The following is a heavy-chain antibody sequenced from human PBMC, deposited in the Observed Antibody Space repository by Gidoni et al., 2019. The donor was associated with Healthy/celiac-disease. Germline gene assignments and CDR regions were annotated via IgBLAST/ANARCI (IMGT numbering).Heavy chain of an antibody. J-gene: IGHJ3*02. CDR3: APSEYSSSADDFDT. CDR2: MDGRGTTT. V-gene: IGHV3-23*05. D-gene: IGHD6-6*01. CDR1: GFTFSSNA. Sequence: EVKVLESGGGLVQPGGSRRLSCAASGFTFSSNAMIWVRQAPGKGLEWVSAMDGRGTTTYYADAAKGRFTISRDNPKNTLYMQMNSLRVDDTAVYYCAPSEYSSSADDFDTWGQGTMVTVSS.